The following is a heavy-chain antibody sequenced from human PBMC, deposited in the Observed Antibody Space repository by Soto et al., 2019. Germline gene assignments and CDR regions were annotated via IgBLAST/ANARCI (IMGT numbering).Heavy chain of an antibody. D-gene: IGHD5-12*01. CDR2: ISGSGGST. J-gene: IGHJ4*02. CDR1: GFTFSSYA. CDR3: AKDPAHLTYSGYDYYFDY. Sequence: GGSLRLSCAASGFTFSSYAMSWVRQAPGKGLEWVSAISGSGGSTYYADSVKGRFTISRDNSKNTLYLQMNSLRAEDTAVYYCAKDPAHLTYSGYDYYFDYWGQGTLVTVSS. V-gene: IGHV3-23*01.